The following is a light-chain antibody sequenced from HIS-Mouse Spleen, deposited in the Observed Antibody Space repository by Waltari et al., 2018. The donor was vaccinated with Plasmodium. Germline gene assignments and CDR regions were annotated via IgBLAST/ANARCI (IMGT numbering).Light chain of an antibody. CDR1: SSHVGGFNY. CDR2: DVS. CDR3: CSYAGSYTYV. Sequence: QSALTQPRSVSGSPGQSVTIPCTGTSSHVGGFNYVSWYQPHPGNAPKLMIYDVSKRPSGVPDRFSGSKSGNTASLTISGLQAEDEADYYCCSYAGSYTYVFGTGTKVTVL. V-gene: IGLV2-11*01. J-gene: IGLJ1*01.